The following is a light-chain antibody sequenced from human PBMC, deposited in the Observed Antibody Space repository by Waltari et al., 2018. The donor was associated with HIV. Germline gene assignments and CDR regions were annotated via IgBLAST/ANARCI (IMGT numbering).Light chain of an antibody. CDR3: QTWGTGIQV. Sequence: HLVLTQSPSASASLGASVRLTCTLSSGHSSYAIAWHQQQPETGRRFLMKLNSDGSHNKGDGVPDRFSGSSSGAERYLTIASLQSDDEADYYCQTWGTGIQVFGGGTKLTVL. J-gene: IGLJ3*02. CDR2: LNSDGSH. V-gene: IGLV4-69*01. CDR1: SGHSSYA.